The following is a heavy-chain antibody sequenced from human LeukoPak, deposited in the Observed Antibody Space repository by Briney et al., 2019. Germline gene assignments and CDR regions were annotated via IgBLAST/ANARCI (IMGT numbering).Heavy chain of an antibody. CDR1: GFTFSSYS. CDR2: ISGSGGST. J-gene: IGHJ6*02. V-gene: IGHV3-23*01. Sequence: GGSLRLSCAASGFTFSSYSMSWVRQAPGKGLEWVSAISGSGGSTYYADSVKGRFTISRDNSKNTLYLQMNSLRAEDTAVYYCFLHYSNPGYYYGMDVWGQGTTVTVSS. CDR3: FLHYSNPGYYYGMDV. D-gene: IGHD4-4*01.